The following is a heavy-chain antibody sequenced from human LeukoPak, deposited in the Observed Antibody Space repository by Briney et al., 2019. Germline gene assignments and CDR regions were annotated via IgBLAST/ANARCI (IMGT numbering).Heavy chain of an antibody. Sequence: GGSLRLSCAASGFTFSSYAMHWVRQAPGKGLGWVAVISYDGSNKYYADSVKGRFTISRDNSKNTLYLQMNSLRAEDTAVYYCARENRGYCYFDYWGQGTLVTVSS. CDR2: ISYDGSNK. D-gene: IGHD3-10*01. V-gene: IGHV3-30-3*01. CDR3: ARENRGYCYFDY. J-gene: IGHJ4*02. CDR1: GFTFSSYA.